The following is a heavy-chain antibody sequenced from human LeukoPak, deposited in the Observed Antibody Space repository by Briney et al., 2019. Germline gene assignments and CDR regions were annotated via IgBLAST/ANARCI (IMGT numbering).Heavy chain of an antibody. Sequence: ASMKVSCKASGYTFTRYYMHCVRQVPGQGLEWMGIINPSVGSANYAQKFQGRVTMTRDTSTSTVYMELSSLRSEDTAVYYCARGGSMDPFDYWGQGTLVTVSS. CDR3: ARGGSMDPFDY. CDR1: GYTFTRYY. CDR2: INPSVGSA. V-gene: IGHV1-46*01. D-gene: IGHD1-14*01. J-gene: IGHJ4*02.